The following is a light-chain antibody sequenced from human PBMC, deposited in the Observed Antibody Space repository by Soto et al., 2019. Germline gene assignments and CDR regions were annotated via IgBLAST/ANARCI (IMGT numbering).Light chain of an antibody. CDR1: SSDVGGYNY. CDR2: DLN. V-gene: IGLV2-14*01. J-gene: IGLJ1*01. CDR3: CSYTSSNTFV. Sequence: QSELTQPASVSGSPGQSITISCPGTSSDVGGYNYVSWYQQHPGKVPKMMIYDLNNRPSGVSNRFSGSKSGNTASLTISGLQAEDEADYYCCSYTSSNTFVFGTGTKVTGL.